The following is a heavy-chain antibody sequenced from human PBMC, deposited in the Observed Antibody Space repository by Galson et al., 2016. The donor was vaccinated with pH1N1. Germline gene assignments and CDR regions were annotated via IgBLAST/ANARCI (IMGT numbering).Heavy chain of an antibody. CDR3: ARSGGSDMDV. V-gene: IGHV3-7*03. CDR2: IKEDGSEK. Sequence: SLRLSCAASGFTFSNYWTNWVRQAPGKGLEWVANIKEDGSEKYHVGSLQGRFTISRDNAKNSLILQMNSLRAEDTAVYYCARSGGSDMDVWGQGTTVTVSS. D-gene: IGHD2-15*01. CDR1: GFTFSNYW. J-gene: IGHJ6*02.